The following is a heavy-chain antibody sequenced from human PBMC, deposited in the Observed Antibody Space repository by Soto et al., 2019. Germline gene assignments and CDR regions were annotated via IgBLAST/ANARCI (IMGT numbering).Heavy chain of an antibody. CDR1: GYRLAEIS. CDR3: ATYSGEARRDYYGMDV. V-gene: IGHV1-24*01. Sequence: GASVEVCWKVCGYRLAEISMRWVRQATRKGLEWMGGFDPEDGETIYAQKFQGRVTMTEDTSTDTAYMELSSLRSEDTAVYYCATYSGEARRDYYGMDVWGQGTTVTVSS. D-gene: IGHD2-15*01. CDR2: FDPEDGET. J-gene: IGHJ6*02.